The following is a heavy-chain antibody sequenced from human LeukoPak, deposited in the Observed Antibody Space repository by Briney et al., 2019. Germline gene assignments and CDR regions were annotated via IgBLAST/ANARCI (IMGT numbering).Heavy chain of an antibody. CDR1: GFTFSSYS. D-gene: IGHD2-2*01. Sequence: GGSLRLSCAASGFTFSSYSMNWVRQAPGKGLEWVSSISSSSSYIYYADSVKGRFTIPRDNAKNSLYLQMNSLRAEDTAVYYCARFLGYCSSTSCGLQYYGMDVWGQGTTVTVSS. CDR2: ISSSSSYI. V-gene: IGHV3-21*01. J-gene: IGHJ6*02. CDR3: ARFLGYCSSTSCGLQYYGMDV.